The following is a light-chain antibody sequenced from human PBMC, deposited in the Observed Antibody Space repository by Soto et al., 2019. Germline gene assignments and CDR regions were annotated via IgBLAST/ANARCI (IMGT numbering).Light chain of an antibody. V-gene: IGKV1-39*01. J-gene: IGKJ1*01. CDR2: VAS. CDR3: QQSYSAPQT. CDR1: QNIGDF. Sequence: DLQMTQSPPSLSASVGDRVNITGRASQNIGDFGKWYQQKPGKGPVLLSHVASTWQGGVPSRVSGRGSGTDFRLTIRGLHPEYLATYYWQQSYSAPQTFGQGTKVEF.